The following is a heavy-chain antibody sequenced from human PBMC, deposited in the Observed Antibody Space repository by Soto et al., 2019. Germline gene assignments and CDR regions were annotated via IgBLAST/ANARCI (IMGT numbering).Heavy chain of an antibody. CDR3: VRQELAVAEWFDP. J-gene: IGHJ5*02. Sequence: GESLKISCKGSGYSFTSNWIGWVRQMPGKGLEWMGIIYPGDSDTRYSPSFQGQVTISADKSISTAYLQWSSLKASDTAMYYCVRQELAVAEWFDPWGQGTLVTVSS. CDR1: GYSFTSNW. D-gene: IGHD6-19*01. V-gene: IGHV5-51*01. CDR2: IYPGDSDT.